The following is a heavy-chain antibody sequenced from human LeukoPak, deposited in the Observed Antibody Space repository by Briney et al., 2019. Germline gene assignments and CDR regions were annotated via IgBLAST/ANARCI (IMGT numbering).Heavy chain of an antibody. CDR2: IYYSGST. Sequence: SETLSLTCTVSGGSTSSYYWSWIRQPPGKGLEWIGYIYYSGSTNYNPSLKSRVTISVDTSKNQFSLKLSSVTAADTAVYYCARETFQKGPHYMDVWGKGTTVTISS. J-gene: IGHJ6*03. CDR1: GGSTSSYY. CDR3: ARETFQKGPHYMDV. V-gene: IGHV4-59*01.